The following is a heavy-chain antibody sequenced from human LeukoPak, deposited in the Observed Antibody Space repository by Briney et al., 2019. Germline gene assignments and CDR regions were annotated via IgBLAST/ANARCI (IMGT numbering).Heavy chain of an antibody. CDR3: ARAQGRQPGRFDP. Sequence: PSETLSLTCSVSGGSISGGSISSYYWSWIRQPPGKGLEWIGYIYYSGSTNYNPSLKSRVTISVDTSKNQFSLKLSSVTAADTAVYYCARAQGRQPGRFDPWGQGTLVTVSS. V-gene: IGHV4-61*01. J-gene: IGHJ5*02. D-gene: IGHD6-13*01. CDR2: IYYSGST. CDR1: GGSISGGSISSYY.